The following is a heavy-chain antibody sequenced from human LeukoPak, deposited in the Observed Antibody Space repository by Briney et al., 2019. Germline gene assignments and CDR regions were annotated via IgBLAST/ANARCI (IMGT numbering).Heavy chain of an antibody. Sequence: GGSLRLSCAASGFTFSSYWMSWVRQAPGKGLDWVANINQDGSEKYYLDSVKGRFTISRDNSKNTLYLQMNSLRAEDTAVYYCAKVQSKYYYDSSGYYYPLDYWGQGTLVTVSS. V-gene: IGHV3-7*03. J-gene: IGHJ4*02. CDR1: GFTFSSYW. CDR3: AKVQSKYYYDSSGYYYPLDY. CDR2: INQDGSEK. D-gene: IGHD3-22*01.